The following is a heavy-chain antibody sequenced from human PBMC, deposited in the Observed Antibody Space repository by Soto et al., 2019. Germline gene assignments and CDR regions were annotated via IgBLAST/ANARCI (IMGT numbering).Heavy chain of an antibody. V-gene: IGHV3-66*03. D-gene: IGHD2-21*02. CDR1: GFTVSSNY. Sequence: GGSLRLSCAASGFTVSSNYMSWVRQAPGKGLEWDSVIYSCGSTYYADSVKGRFTISRDNSKNTLYLQMNSLRAEDTAVYYCARGACVGAYCGGDCHAPFDYWGQGTLVTVSS. CDR3: ARGACVGAYCGGDCHAPFDY. J-gene: IGHJ4*02. CDR2: IYSCGST.